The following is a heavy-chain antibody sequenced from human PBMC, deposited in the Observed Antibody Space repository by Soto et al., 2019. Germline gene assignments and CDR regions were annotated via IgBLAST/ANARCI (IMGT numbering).Heavy chain of an antibody. CDR2: LSGSGTST. CDR3: AKATANGGWFNPFDS. V-gene: IGHV3-23*01. J-gene: IGHJ4*02. D-gene: IGHD6-19*01. CDR1: GFSFVNYA. Sequence: PGGSLRLSCAASGFSFVNYAMNWVRQAPGKGLEWVSGLSGSGTSTYYADSVKGRFTISRDNSRDTLFLQMNSLTADHTAVYYCAKATANGGWFNPFDSWGQGALVTVSS.